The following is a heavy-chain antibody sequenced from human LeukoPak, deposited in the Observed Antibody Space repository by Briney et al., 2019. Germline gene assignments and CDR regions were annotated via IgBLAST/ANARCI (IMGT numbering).Heavy chain of an antibody. V-gene: IGHV3-64D*06. CDR2: ISSHGGNT. CDR1: GFTFSSYA. J-gene: IGHJ4*02. CDR3: ARGPGGYYGSGSYADFDY. D-gene: IGHD3-10*01. Sequence: GGSLRLSCSASGFTFSSYAVYWVRQAPGKGLEYVSAISSHGGNTYYADSVKGRFTISRDNSKNTLYLQMSSLRVEDTAVYYCARGPGGYYGSGSYADFDYWGQGTLVTVSS.